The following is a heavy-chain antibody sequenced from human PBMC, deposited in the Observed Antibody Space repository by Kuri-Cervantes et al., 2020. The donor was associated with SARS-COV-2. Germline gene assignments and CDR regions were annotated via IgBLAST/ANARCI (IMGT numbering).Heavy chain of an antibody. Sequence: GSLRLSCAASGYSISSGYYWGWIRQPPGKGLEWIGSIYHSGSTYYNPSLKSRVTISVDTSKNQFSLKLSSVTAADTAVYYCARALTGEVDDYWGQGTLVTVSS. J-gene: IGHJ4*02. CDR3: ARALTGEVDDY. CDR2: IYHSGST. V-gene: IGHV4-38-2*01. D-gene: IGHD3-10*01. CDR1: GYSISSGYY.